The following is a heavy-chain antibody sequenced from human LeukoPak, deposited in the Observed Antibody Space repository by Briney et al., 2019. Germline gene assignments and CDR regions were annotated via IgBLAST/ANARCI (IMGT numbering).Heavy chain of an antibody. D-gene: IGHD2-2*01. CDR1: GGSISNSSYY. CDR2: IYYSGST. CDR3: ARVQDIVVVPAAFDY. Sequence: SETLSLTCTVSGGSISNSSYYWGWIRQPPGKGLEWIGSIYYSGSTYYNPSLKSRVTISVDTSKNQFSLKLSSVTAADTAVYYCARVQDIVVVPAAFDYWGQGTLVTVSS. V-gene: IGHV4-39*01. J-gene: IGHJ4*02.